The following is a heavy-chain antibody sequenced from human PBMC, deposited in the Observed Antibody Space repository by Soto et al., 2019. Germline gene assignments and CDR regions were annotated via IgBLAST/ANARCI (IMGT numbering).Heavy chain of an antibody. D-gene: IGHD3-3*01. V-gene: IGHV3-48*02. CDR1: GFTFSRYS. CDR2: IGSSSSTT. J-gene: IGHJ6*02. Sequence: EVRLVESGGGLVQPGGSLRLSCVASGFTFSRYSMNWVRQAPGKGLEWVSYIGSSSSTTYYADSVRGRVTISRDNAKNSLYLKMSSLRDEDTAVYYCARDWSYGMDVWGQGTTVTVSS. CDR3: ARDWSYGMDV.